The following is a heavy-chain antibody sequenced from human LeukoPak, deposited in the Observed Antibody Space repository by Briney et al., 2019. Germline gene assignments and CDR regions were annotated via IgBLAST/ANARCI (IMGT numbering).Heavy chain of an antibody. D-gene: IGHD3-10*01. CDR2: INHSGSA. CDR1: SGSFSGYY. CDR3: ARRPRGVIIKTWFDS. Sequence: SETLSLTCAVYSGSFSGYYWSWIRQAPGKGLEWIREINHSGSANYNPSLKSRVTILLDTSKNQFSLNLSSVTAADTAVYYCARRPRGVIIKTWFDSWGQGTLVTVSS. J-gene: IGHJ5*01. V-gene: IGHV4-34*01.